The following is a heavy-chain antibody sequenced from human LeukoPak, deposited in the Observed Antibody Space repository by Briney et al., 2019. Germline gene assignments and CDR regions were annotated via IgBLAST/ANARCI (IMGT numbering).Heavy chain of an antibody. CDR3: ARGLVFWSGYYSSYYFDY. CDR1: GFTFSSYG. J-gene: IGHJ4*02. V-gene: IGHV3-33*01. Sequence: GGSLRLSCAASGFTFSSYGMHWVRQAPGKGLEWVEVIGYDGSNKYYADSVKGRFTISRDNSKNTLYLQMNSLRAEDTAVYYCARGLVFWSGYYSSYYFDYWGQGTLVTVSS. D-gene: IGHD3-3*01. CDR2: IGYDGSNK.